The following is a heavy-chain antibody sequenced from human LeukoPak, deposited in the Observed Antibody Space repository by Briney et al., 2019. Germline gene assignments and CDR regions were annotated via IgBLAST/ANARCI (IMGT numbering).Heavy chain of an antibody. CDR3: ATPTPTTYYYDSSGYYPSYYFDY. V-gene: IGHV3-23*01. CDR2: ISGSGGST. CDR1: GFTFSSYA. Sequence: GGSLRLSCAASGFTFSSYAMSWVRQAPGRGLEWVSAISGSGGSTYYPDSVKGRFTISRDNSKNTLYLQMNSLRAEDTAVYYCATPTPTTYYYDSSGYYPSYYFDYWGQGTLVTVSS. J-gene: IGHJ4*02. D-gene: IGHD3-22*01.